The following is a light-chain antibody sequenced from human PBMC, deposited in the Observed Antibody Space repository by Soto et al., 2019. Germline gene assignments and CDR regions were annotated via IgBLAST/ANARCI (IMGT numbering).Light chain of an antibody. CDR3: QLAYIVPFT. CDR1: QGINSW. Sequence: DIQMTQSPSSVSASVGDRVTITCRASQGINSWLAWYQQKPGKAPKLLISAASSLQSGVPSRFSGSGSGTDFTLTISSLQPEDFLTYYCQLAYIVPFTFGGGTKVEIK. V-gene: IGKV1D-12*01. J-gene: IGKJ4*01. CDR2: AAS.